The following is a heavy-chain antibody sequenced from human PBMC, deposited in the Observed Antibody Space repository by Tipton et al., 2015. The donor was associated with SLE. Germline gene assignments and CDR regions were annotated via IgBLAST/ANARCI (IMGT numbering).Heavy chain of an antibody. V-gene: IGHV3-9*01. D-gene: IGHD3-9*01. CDR3: ALGILTGYSLDY. CDR1: GFTFSSYA. CDR2: ISWNSDSI. J-gene: IGHJ4*02. Sequence: SLRLSCAASGFTFSSYAMHWVRQAPGKGLEWVSGISWNSDSIGYVDSVKGRLTISRDNAKNTLYLQMNSLRAEDTAVYYCALGILTGYSLDYWGQGTLVTVSS.